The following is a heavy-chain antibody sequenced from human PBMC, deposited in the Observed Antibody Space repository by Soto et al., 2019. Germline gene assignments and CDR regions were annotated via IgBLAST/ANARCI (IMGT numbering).Heavy chain of an antibody. D-gene: IGHD2-2*01. CDR2: INAGNGNT. CDR1: GYTFTSYA. J-gene: IGHJ6*02. Sequence: GASVKVSCKASGYTFTSYAMHWVRQAPGQRLEWMGWINAGNGNTKYSQKFQGRVTITRDTSASTAYMELSSLRSEGTAVYYCARGGCSSTSCYYSYYYYGMDVWGQGTTVTVSS. V-gene: IGHV1-3*01. CDR3: ARGGCSSTSCYYSYYYYGMDV.